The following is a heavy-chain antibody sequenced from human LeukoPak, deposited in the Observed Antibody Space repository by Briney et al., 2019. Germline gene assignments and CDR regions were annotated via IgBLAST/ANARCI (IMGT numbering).Heavy chain of an antibody. D-gene: IGHD6-13*01. V-gene: IGHV4-61*02. Sequence: SETLSLTCTVSGGSISSGSYYWSWIRQPAGKGLEWIGRIYTSGSTNYNPSLKSRVTISVDTSKNQFSLKLSSVTAADTAVYYRARRPIAGLTGYYYYYMDVWGKGTTVTVSS. J-gene: IGHJ6*03. CDR3: ARRPIAGLTGYYYYYMDV. CDR1: GGSISSGSYY. CDR2: IYTSGST.